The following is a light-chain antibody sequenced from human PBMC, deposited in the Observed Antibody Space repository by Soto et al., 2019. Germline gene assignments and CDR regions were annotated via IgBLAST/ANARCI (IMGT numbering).Light chain of an antibody. CDR3: QQYGPSPPYT. Sequence: EIVLTQSPVTLSLSPGESATLSCRASQSISTAHLGWYQQKPGQAPRLLIYGAFSRATGIPGRFSGSGAATDFTLTISRREPEDYAVYYCQQYGPSPPYTFGQGTKLEMK. CDR1: QSISTAH. V-gene: IGKV3-20*01. J-gene: IGKJ2*01. CDR2: GAF.